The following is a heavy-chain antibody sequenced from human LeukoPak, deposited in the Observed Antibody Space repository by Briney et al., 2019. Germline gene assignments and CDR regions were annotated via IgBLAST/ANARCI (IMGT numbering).Heavy chain of an antibody. J-gene: IGHJ4*02. CDR3: VGWGSHPPLNY. V-gene: IGHV3-7*01. CDR1: GFTLTTYW. D-gene: IGHD7-27*01. CDR2: IKPDGTER. Sequence: GGSLRLSCAASGFTLTTYWMSWVRQAPGKGLEWVAHIKPDGTERYYVDSVKGRFTISRDNAKNSLFLQMNSLRADDTAMYHCVGWGSHPPLNYWGQGTLVTVSS.